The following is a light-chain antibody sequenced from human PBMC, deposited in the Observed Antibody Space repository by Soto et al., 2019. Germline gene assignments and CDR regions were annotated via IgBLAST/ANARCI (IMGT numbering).Light chain of an antibody. CDR2: GAS. Sequence: GALSLTQGERASLSSRVIYSVSNNFVAWYQQKRGQAPRLLMYGASNRATGIPDRFSGSGSGTDFTLTISRVEAEDVVLYYCTHSARSLNSFGHGTMLDIK. CDR3: THSARSLNS. J-gene: IGKJ2*03. CDR1: YSVSNNF. V-gene: IGKV3-20*01.